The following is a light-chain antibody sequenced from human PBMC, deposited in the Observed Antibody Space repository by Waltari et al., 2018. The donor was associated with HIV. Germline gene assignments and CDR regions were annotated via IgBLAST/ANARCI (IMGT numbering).Light chain of an antibody. Sequence: QPVLTQPPSASASLGASVTLTCTLSSGYSNYKVDWYQQRPGKGPRFVMRVGTGGIVGSKGDGSPDRFSVLGAGLNRYLTIKNIQEEDESDYHCGADLGSGSNFVYVFGTGTKVTVL. CDR1: SGYSNYK. CDR3: GADLGSGSNFVYV. V-gene: IGLV9-49*01. CDR2: VGTGGIVG. J-gene: IGLJ1*01.